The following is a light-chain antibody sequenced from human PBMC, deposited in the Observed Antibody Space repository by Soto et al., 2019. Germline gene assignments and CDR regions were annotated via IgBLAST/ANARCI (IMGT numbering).Light chain of an antibody. CDR3: QQSYSTPYT. CDR1: QSISSY. J-gene: IGKJ2*01. V-gene: IGKV1-39*01. CDR2: AAS. Sequence: DILMTQSPSSLSASVGDRVTITCRASQSISSYLNWYQQKPGKAPKLLIYAASSSQSGVPSRFSGSGSGTDFTITISSLQPEDVATYYCQQSYSTPYTLGQGTKLEIK.